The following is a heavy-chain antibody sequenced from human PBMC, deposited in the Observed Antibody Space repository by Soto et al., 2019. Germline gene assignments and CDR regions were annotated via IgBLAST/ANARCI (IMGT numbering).Heavy chain of an antibody. CDR1: GGSFSGYY. V-gene: IGHV4-34*01. CDR3: ARGQSITMVRGPRDLHAFDI. Sequence: SETLSLTCAVYGGSFSGYYWSWIRQPPGKGLEWIGEINHSGSTNYNPSLKSRVTISVDTSKNQFSLKLSSVTAADTAVYYCARGQSITMVRGPRDLHAFDIWGQGTMVTVS. D-gene: IGHD3-10*01. CDR2: INHSGST. J-gene: IGHJ3*02.